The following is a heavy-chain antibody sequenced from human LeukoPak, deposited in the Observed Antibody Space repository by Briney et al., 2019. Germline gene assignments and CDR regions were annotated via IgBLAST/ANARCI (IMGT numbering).Heavy chain of an antibody. V-gene: IGHV4-61*01. D-gene: IGHD1-26*01. CDR3: ARDFPVNSGSYYYYGMDV. CDR2: IYYSGST. J-gene: IGHJ6*02. Sequence: PSETLSLTCTVSGDSVSSSPYYWSWIRQPPGKGLEWIGYIYYSGSTNYNPSLKSRVTISVDTSKNQFSLKLSSVTAADTAVYYCARDFPVNSGSYYYYGMDVWGQGTTVTVSS. CDR1: GDSVSSSPYY.